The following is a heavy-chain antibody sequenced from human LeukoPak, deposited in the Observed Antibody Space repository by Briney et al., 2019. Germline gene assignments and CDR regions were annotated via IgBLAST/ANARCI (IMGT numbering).Heavy chain of an antibody. J-gene: IGHJ3*02. CDR3: ARGSFERWGSMDI. V-gene: IGHV4-30-2*01. CDR2: IYHSGST. D-gene: IGHD3-16*01. CDR1: GGSISSGTYS. Sequence: PSQTLSLTCAVSGGSISSGTYSWSWIRQPPGKGLEWIGFIYHSGSTYYRPSLKSRVTFSLDRSNNQFSLKLSSVTAADTAVYYCARGSFERWGSMDIWGQGTMVTVSS.